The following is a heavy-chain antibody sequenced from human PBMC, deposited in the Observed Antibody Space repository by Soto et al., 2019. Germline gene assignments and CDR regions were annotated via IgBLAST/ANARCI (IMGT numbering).Heavy chain of an antibody. CDR2: LKSDGSGT. D-gene: IGHD3-10*01. CDR1: GFTFSSYW. J-gene: IGHJ4*02. V-gene: IGHV3-74*01. CDR3: VRGDGDYYGGNGYLGRH. Sequence: EVQLVESGGGLVQPGGSLRLSCAASGFTFSSYWMHWVRQAPGKGLVWVSRLKSDGSGTTYADSVKGRLTSSRDNAKNTLYLQMNSLGAEDTAVYYCVRGDGDYYGGNGYLGRHWGQGTLVTVSS.